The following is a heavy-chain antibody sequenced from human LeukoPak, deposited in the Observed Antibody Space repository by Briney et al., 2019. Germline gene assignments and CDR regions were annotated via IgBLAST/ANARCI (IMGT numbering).Heavy chain of an antibody. V-gene: IGHV4-38-2*02. Sequence: PSETLSLTCTVSGYSISSGYFWGWIRQPPGKGLEWIGTIYNSGSTYYNASLESRVTISVDTSKNQFSLKLSSVTAADTAVYYCARAYSSSWYFNWFGPWGQGTLVTVSS. CDR3: ARAYSSSWYFNWFGP. D-gene: IGHD6-13*01. CDR1: GYSISSGYF. J-gene: IGHJ5*02. CDR2: IYNSGST.